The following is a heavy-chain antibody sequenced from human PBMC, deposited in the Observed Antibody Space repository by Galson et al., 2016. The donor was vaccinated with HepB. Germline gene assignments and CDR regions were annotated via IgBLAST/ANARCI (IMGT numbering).Heavy chain of an antibody. CDR2: TYYRFKWSN. CDR3: ARQYGTYCAY. Sequence: CAISGDSVSSNSAAWHWIRQSPSRGLEWLGRTYYRFKWSNDYTVSVKGRITINPDTSKNQFSLQLNSVTPEYTAVYYRARQYGTYCAYWGRGTLVTVSS. CDR1: GDSVSSNSAA. V-gene: IGHV6-1*01. D-gene: IGHD4-17*01. J-gene: IGHJ4*02.